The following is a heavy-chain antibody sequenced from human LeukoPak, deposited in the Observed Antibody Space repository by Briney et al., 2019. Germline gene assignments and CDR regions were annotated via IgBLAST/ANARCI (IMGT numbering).Heavy chain of an antibody. V-gene: IGHV4-39*07. CDR2: IYYSGST. Sequence: ASETLSLTCTVSGGSISSSSYYWGWIRQPPGKGLEWIGSIYYSGSTYYNPSLKSRVTISVDTSKNQFSLKLSSVTAADTAVYYCASTRNYDLWSGSGYFDLWGRGTLVTVSS. J-gene: IGHJ2*01. CDR3: ASTRNYDLWSGSGYFDL. CDR1: GGSISSSSYY. D-gene: IGHD3-3*01.